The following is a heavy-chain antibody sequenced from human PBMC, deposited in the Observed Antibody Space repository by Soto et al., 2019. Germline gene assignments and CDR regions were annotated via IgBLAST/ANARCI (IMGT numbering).Heavy chain of an antibody. CDR3: AGGDYDYIWGSYPLDY. V-gene: IGHV3-7*04. D-gene: IGHD3-16*02. CDR1: GFTFSSYW. CDR2: IKQDGSEK. Sequence: GGSLRLSCAASGFTFSSYWMSWVRQAPGKGLEWVANIKQDGSEKYYVDSVKGRFTISRDNAKNSLYLQMNSLRAEDTAVYYCAGGDYDYIWGSYPLDYWGQGTLVTVSS. J-gene: IGHJ4*02.